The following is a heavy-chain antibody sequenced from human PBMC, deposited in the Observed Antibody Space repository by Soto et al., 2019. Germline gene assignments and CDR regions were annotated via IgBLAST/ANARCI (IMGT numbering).Heavy chain of an antibody. CDR2: ISAYNGNT. Sequence: ASVKASCKASGYTFTSYGITWVRQAPGQGLEWMGWISAYNGNTNYAQRLQGRVTMTTDTSTSTAYMELRSLRSDDTAVYYCARSWYCSGGSCYSDSWGQGTLVTVSS. CDR1: GYTFTSYG. J-gene: IGHJ4*02. CDR3: ARSWYCSGGSCYSDS. D-gene: IGHD2-15*01. V-gene: IGHV1-18*01.